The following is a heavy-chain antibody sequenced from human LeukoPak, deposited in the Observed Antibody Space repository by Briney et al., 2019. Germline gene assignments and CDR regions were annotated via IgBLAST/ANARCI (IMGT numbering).Heavy chain of an antibody. CDR1: GDSISNHY. D-gene: IGHD6-19*01. Sequence: SETLSLTCTVSGDSISNHYWSWIRQPPGKALEWIGYIYYIGSTNYNPSLKSRVTISVDTSRNQFSLKLNSVTAADTAVYYCARLGYNSGWLVNWFDPWGQGTLVTVSS. V-gene: IGHV4-59*08. J-gene: IGHJ5*02. CDR2: IYYIGST. CDR3: ARLGYNSGWLVNWFDP.